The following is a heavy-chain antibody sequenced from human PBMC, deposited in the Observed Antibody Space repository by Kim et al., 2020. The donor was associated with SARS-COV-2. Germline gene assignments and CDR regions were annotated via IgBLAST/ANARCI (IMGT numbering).Heavy chain of an antibody. D-gene: IGHD3-3*01. V-gene: IGHV4-4*02. CDR1: GGSISSSNW. CDR3: SRTVWSGYFEEDRERWEFDY. CDR2: IYHYGST. J-gene: IGHJ4*02. Sequence: SETLSLTCAVSGGSISSSNWWCRVLQHPAEELEWIVEIYHYGSTNYNHSLNRSVAITVDKSKNQFSLLRRSLPAADTAVYYFSRTVWSGYFEEDRERWEFDYWGEGTLVTVS.